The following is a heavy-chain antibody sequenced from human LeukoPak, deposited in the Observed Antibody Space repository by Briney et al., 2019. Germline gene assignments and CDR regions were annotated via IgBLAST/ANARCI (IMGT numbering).Heavy chain of an antibody. CDR3: ARDIVAVTATPHY. V-gene: IGHV3-11*04. CDR1: GFTFSDYY. D-gene: IGHD2-21*02. J-gene: IGHJ4*02. CDR2: ISSSGSTI. Sequence: KAGGSLRLSCAASGFTFSDYYMSWIRQAPGKGLEWVSYISSSGSTIYYADSVKGRFTISRDNAKNSLYLQMNSLRAEDTAVYYCARDIVAVTATPHYWGQGTLVTVSS.